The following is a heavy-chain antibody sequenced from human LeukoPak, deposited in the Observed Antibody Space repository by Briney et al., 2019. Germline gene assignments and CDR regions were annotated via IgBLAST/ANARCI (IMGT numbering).Heavy chain of an antibody. Sequence: SETLSLTCAVYGGSFSGYYWSWIRQPPGKGLEWIGEINHSGSTNYNPSLKSRVTISVDTSKNQFSLKLSSVTAADTAVYYCASRPYYGSGSYCYYYYMDVWGKGTTVTISS. CDR2: INHSGST. CDR1: GGSFSGYY. V-gene: IGHV4-34*01. J-gene: IGHJ6*03. CDR3: ASRPYYGSGSYCYYYYMDV. D-gene: IGHD3-10*01.